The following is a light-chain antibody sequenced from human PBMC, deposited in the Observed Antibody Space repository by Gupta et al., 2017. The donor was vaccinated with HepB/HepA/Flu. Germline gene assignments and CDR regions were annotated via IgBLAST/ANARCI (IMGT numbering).Light chain of an antibody. V-gene: IGLV3-19*01. Sequence: SSELTQDPAVSVALGQTVTIACRGDRLRNFYASWYQQKPGQAPIRVTYGDNNRHSGIPARVAASSSGSTASLTITGAQAEDEADDDCNSRVRSRDGGNKHFVFGTGIKVTVL. CDR2: GDN. CDR1: RLRNFY. J-gene: IGLJ1*01. CDR3: NSRVRSRDGGNKHFV.